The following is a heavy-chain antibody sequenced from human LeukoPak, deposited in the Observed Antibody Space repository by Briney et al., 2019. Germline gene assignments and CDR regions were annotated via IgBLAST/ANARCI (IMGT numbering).Heavy chain of an antibody. CDR3: ARDSHRDYYGSGTSYAFDI. J-gene: IGHJ3*02. CDR1: GFTVSSNY. V-gene: IGHV3-53*01. D-gene: IGHD3-10*01. Sequence: GGSLRLSCAASGFTVSSNYMSWVRQAPGKGLEWVSVIYSGGSTYYADSVKGRFTISRDNSKNTLYLQMNSLRAEDTAVYYCARDSHRDYYGSGTSYAFDIWGQGTMVTVSS. CDR2: IYSGGST.